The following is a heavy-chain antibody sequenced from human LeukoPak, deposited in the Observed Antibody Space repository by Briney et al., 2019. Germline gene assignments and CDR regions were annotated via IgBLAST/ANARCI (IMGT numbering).Heavy chain of an antibody. CDR2: IMPIFGRA. V-gene: IGHV1-69*01. CDR3: ARQGFGSSSPQDYYYYYMDV. Sequence: SVKVSCQACGGTFSSYAFSWVRQAPGQGLEWMGGIMPIFGRANYAQKFQGRVTITADESTSTGYIELSSLRSEDTAVYYCARQGFGSSSPQDYYYYYMDVWGKGTTVTVSS. J-gene: IGHJ6*03. D-gene: IGHD6-6*01. CDR1: GGTFSSYA.